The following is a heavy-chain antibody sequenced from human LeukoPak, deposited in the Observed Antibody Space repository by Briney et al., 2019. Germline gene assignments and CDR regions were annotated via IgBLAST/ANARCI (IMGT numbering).Heavy chain of an antibody. CDR1: GLTGSHNY. J-gene: IGHJ5*02. D-gene: IGHD4-17*01. Sequence: GGSLRLSCAASGLTGSHNYVSWVRQAPGKGLEWVSAIHTSGDTCYADSVKGRFTISRDTSKNTLYFQINSLRVEDTAVYYCIVFGDSNHWGQGTLVTVSS. CDR3: IVFGDSNH. V-gene: IGHV3-53*01. CDR2: IHTSGDT.